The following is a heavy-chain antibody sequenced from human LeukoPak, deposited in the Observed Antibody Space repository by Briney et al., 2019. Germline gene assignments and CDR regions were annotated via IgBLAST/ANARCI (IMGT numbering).Heavy chain of an antibody. D-gene: IGHD3-3*01. CDR3: ATNTIFGVSWFHP. CDR2: IYYSGST. J-gene: IGHJ5*02. V-gene: IGHV4-39*01. CDR1: GGSISSSSYY. Sequence: SETLSLTCTVSGGSISSSSYYWGWIRQPPGKGLEWIGSIYYSGSTYYNPSLKSRVTISVDTSKNQFSLKLSSVTAADTAVYYCATNTIFGVSWFHPWGQGTLVTVSS.